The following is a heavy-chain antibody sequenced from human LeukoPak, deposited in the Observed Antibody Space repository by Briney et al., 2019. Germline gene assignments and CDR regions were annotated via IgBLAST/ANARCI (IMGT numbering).Heavy chain of an antibody. J-gene: IGHJ4*02. Sequence: ATVKVFCKASGYTFISYYMHWVRQAPTQGLEWMGIINPSGGTTNYAQIFQGRVTMTRDTSTSTVYMELSSLRSEDTAVYYCARDRFRGGAVAGTMTFDYWGQGTLVTVSS. V-gene: IGHV1-46*01. CDR1: GYTFISYY. CDR2: INPSGGTT. CDR3: ARDRFRGGAVAGTMTFDY. D-gene: IGHD6-19*01.